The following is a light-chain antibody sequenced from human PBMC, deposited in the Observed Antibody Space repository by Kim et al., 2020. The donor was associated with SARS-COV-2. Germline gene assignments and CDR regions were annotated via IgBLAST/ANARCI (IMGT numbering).Light chain of an antibody. CDR2: DAS. Sequence: SVGDRVTITCRASQAISSGLAWYQQKPGKAPNLLIFDASTLESGVPSRFSGSGSGTDFTLTINSLQPEDFATYNCQQFNSYPISFGQGTRLEIK. CDR3: QQFNSYPIS. V-gene: IGKV1-13*02. CDR1: QAISSG. J-gene: IGKJ5*01.